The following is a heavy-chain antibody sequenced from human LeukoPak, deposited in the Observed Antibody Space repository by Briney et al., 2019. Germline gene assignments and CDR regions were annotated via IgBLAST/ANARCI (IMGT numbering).Heavy chain of an antibody. CDR2: INHSGST. Sequence: PSETLSLTCAVYGGSFSGYYWSWIRQPPGKGLEWIGEINHSGSTNYNPSLKSRVTISVDTSKNQFSLKLSSVTAADTAVYYCARKIVLMVYAIDYWGQGTLVTVSS. CDR1: GGSFSGYY. J-gene: IGHJ4*02. CDR3: ARKIVLMVYAIDY. V-gene: IGHV4-34*01. D-gene: IGHD2-8*01.